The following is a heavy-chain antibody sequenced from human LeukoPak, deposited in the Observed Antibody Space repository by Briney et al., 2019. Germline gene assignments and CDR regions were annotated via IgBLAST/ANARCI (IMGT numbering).Heavy chain of an antibody. CDR3: ARVAQGDS. J-gene: IGHJ4*02. Sequence: GGSLRLSCVASGFTFNSYSMNWVRQAPGKGLEWVSYISSGTSTIYYADSVKGRFTISRDNAKNSLYLQMNTLRDEDTAVYYCARVAQGDSWGQGTLVTVSS. CDR1: GFTFNSYS. V-gene: IGHV3-48*02. D-gene: IGHD2-21*01. CDR2: ISSGTSTI.